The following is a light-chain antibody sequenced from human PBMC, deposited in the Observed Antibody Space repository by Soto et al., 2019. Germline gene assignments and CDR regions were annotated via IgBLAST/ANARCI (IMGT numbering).Light chain of an antibody. CDR1: TSNIGSNY. J-gene: IGLJ3*02. Sequence: QAVVTQPPSASGTPGQGVTISCSGSTSNIGSNYVYWYQQLPGTAPKLLIYRNNQRPSGVPDRFSGSKSGNAASLTISGLQAEDEADYYCSAFTSSTTLAFGGGTKLTVL. CDR3: SAFTSSTTLA. V-gene: IGLV1-47*01. CDR2: RNN.